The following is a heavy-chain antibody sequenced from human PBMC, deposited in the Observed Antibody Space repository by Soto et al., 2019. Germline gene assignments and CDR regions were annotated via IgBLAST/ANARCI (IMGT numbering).Heavy chain of an antibody. CDR2: VYHTGTT. CDR3: ARSSGFFGTSLLDM. J-gene: IGHJ4*01. Sequence: SETLSLTCDVSGDSISSINWWICVRQPPGKGLQLIWEVYHTGTTNYNPCLKSRVTISVDKSQNHFSLNVTSVTAADTAVYYCARSSGFFGTSLLDMWGEGALVTVSS. CDR1: GDSISSINW. V-gene: IGHV4-4*02. D-gene: IGHD3-3*01.